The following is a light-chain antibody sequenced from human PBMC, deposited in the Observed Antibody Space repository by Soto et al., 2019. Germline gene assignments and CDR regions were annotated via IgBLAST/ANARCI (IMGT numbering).Light chain of an antibody. CDR2: GSS. J-gene: IGKJ2*01. CDR1: QSVSNNY. V-gene: IGKV3-20*01. Sequence: EVVLPQSPGTLSLSPGERATLSSRASQSVSNNYFAWYQQKPGQAPRLLIFGSSDRSTGIPDRFRGSGSGADFTLTISRPEPEYLAVYYCQHYGSSPPYTFGQGTKLESK. CDR3: QHYGSSPPYT.